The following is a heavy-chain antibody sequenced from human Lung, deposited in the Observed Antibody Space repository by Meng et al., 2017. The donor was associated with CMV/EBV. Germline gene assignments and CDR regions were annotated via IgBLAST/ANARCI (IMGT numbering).Heavy chain of an antibody. CDR2: IYHSGST. CDR1: GGSMSSTNW. CDR3: ARADKVRFDY. V-gene: IGHV4-4*03. J-gene: IGHJ4*02. Sequence: VTPPGRGPGLGGPPGALSLPWPVSGGSMSSTNWGSWVRQPPGKGLEWIGEIYHSGSTNYNPSLKSRVSISVDKSKNQFSLTLSSVTAADTAVYYCARADKVRFDYWGQGALVTVSS.